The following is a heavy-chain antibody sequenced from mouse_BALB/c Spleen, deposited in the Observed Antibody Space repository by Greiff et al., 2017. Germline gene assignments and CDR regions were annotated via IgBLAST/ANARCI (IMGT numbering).Heavy chain of an antibody. CDR3: ARWLLRAMDY. CDR1: GFNIKDTY. Sequence: QLKQSGAELVKPGASVKLSCTASGFNIKDTYMHWVKQRPEQGLEWIGRIDPANGNTKYDPKFQGKATITADTSSNTAYLQLSSLTSEDTAVYYCARWLLRAMDYWGQGTSVTVSS. CDR2: IDPANGNT. J-gene: IGHJ4*01. V-gene: IGHV14-3*02. D-gene: IGHD2-3*01.